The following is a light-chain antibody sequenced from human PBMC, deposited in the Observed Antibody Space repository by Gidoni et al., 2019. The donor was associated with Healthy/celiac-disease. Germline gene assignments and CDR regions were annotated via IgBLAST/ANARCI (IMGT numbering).Light chain of an antibody. J-gene: IGKJ1*01. CDR2: AAS. CDR1: QGISNE. CDR3: LQDYNYPWT. V-gene: IGKV1-6*01. Sequence: AIQMTQSPSSLAASVGDSVTITCRESQGISNELGWYQQKPGKAHKLLIYAASSLQGGVLSRFSGSGSGTEFTLTISSLQAEDFATYYFLQDYNYPWTFGQGTKVEIK.